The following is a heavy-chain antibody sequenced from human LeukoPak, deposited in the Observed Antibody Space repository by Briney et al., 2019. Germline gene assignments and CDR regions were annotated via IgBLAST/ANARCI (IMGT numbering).Heavy chain of an antibody. Sequence: SETLSLTCTVSGDSISRSGFYWSWIRQHPGTGLEWIAYIHYIGNTYYNPSLEGRVTMSVDTSSNQFSLNVASVTAADTAFYYCASVRDDFFFDFWGQGLLVTVSS. CDR1: GDSISRSGFY. J-gene: IGHJ4*02. V-gene: IGHV4-31*03. D-gene: IGHD3-3*01. CDR2: IHYIGNT. CDR3: ASVRDDFFFDF.